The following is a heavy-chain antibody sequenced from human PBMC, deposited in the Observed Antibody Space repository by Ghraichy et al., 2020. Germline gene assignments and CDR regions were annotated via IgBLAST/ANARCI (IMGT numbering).Heavy chain of an antibody. J-gene: IGHJ6*02. D-gene: IGHD3-3*01. CDR3: ARGPPYNDRGYDFWSGYYSYYYYGMDV. CDR1: GYTFTSYD. CDR2: MNPNSGNT. V-gene: IGHV1-8*01. Sequence: ASVKVSCKASGYTFTSYDINWVRQATGQGLEWMGWMNPNSGNTGYAQKFQGRVTMTRNTSISTAYMELSSLRSEDTAVYYCARGPPYNDRGYDFWSGYYSYYYYGMDVWGQGTTVTVSS.